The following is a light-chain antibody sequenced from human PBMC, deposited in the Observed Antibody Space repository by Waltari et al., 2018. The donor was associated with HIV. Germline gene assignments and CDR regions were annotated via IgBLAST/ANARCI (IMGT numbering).Light chain of an antibody. CDR1: SSEVGGHNY. CDR3: SSYTSSNTLPDV. J-gene: IGLJ1*01. CDR2: DVS. V-gene: IGLV2-14*03. Sequence: QSALTQPAPVSGSPGQSITISCTGTSSEVGGHNYVSWYQQPPGKPPKLMICDVSNRLSGGANRVSGCQSGNTASLAILWLQAEDEADYYCSSYTSSNTLPDVFGTGTKVTVL.